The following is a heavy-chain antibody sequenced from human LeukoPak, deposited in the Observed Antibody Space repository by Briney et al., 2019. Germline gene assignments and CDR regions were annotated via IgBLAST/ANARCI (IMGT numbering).Heavy chain of an antibody. V-gene: IGHV4-61*02. J-gene: IGHJ4*02. D-gene: IGHD5-12*01. CDR3: ARGRPGYSGYDGPGG. CDR1: GGSISSGSYY. CDR2: IYTSGST. Sequence: PSETLSLTCTVSGGSISSGSYYWSWIRQPAGKGLEWTGRIYTSGSTNYNPSLKSRVTISVDKSKNQFSLKLSSVTAADTAVYYCARGRPGYSGYDGPGGWGQGTLVTVSS.